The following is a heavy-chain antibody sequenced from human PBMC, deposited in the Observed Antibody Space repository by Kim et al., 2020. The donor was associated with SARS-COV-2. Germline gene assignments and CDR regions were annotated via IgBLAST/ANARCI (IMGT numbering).Heavy chain of an antibody. V-gene: IGHV3-30*18. CDR2: IAYDGGSE. Sequence: GGSLRLSCAASGFIFSNYGMHWVRQTPGRGLEWVAVIAYDGGSEFHADSVKGRFTISRDNSKNTLYLQMNSVRPEDTAVYYCAKDVGVDWNHLDLWGQGTLVAVSP. CDR3: AKDVGVDWNHLDL. D-gene: IGHD1-1*01. CDR1: GFIFSNYG. J-gene: IGHJ5*02.